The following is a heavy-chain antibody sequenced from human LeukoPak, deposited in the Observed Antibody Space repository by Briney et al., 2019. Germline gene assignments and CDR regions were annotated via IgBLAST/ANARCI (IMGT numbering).Heavy chain of an antibody. CDR2: ISSSSSYI. J-gene: IGHJ4*02. CDR1: GFTFSSYS. CDR3: ASPHCSSTSCSDY. V-gene: IGHV3-21*01. Sequence: PGGSLRLSCAASGFTFSSYSMNWVRQAPGKGPEWVSSISSSSSYIYYADSVKGRFTISRDNAKNSLYLQMNSLRAEDTAVYYCASPHCSSTSCSDYWGQGTLITVSS. D-gene: IGHD2-2*01.